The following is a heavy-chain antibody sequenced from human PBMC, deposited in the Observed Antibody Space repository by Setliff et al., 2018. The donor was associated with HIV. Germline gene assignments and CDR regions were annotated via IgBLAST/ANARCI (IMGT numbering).Heavy chain of an antibody. CDR3: ARGATLLPGYSDRWEYFYMYV. CDR2: INHSGST. V-gene: IGHV4-34*01. Sequence: SETLSLTCAVYGGSFSVYYWSWIRQSPGKGLAWIGEINHSGSTHYNPPLKSRATISVDTSKNQFSLRLNSVTAADTAVCYCARGATLLPGYSDRWEYFYMYVWGKGTTITV. J-gene: IGHJ6*03. CDR1: GGSFSVYY. D-gene: IGHD6-13*01.